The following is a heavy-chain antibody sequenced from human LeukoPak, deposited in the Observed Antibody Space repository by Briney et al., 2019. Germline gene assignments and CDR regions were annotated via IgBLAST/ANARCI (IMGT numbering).Heavy chain of an antibody. V-gene: IGHV3-30*02. Sequence: GGSLRLSCAASGFTLSSYGMHWVRQAPGKGLEWVAFIRYDGSNKYYADSVKGRFTISRDNSKNTLYLQMNSLRAEDTAVYYCAKSSVAGIFAEYFQHWGQGTLVTVSS. CDR3: AKSSVAGIFAEYFQH. D-gene: IGHD6-19*01. CDR1: GFTLSSYG. CDR2: IRYDGSNK. J-gene: IGHJ1*01.